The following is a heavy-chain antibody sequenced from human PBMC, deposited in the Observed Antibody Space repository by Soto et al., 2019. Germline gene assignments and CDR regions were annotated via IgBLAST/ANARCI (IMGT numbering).Heavy chain of an antibody. CDR3: ARARYNYFDY. V-gene: IGHV4-59*01. CDR1: GGSISSFS. Sequence: LRETLSLTCTVSGGSISSFSWSWIRQPPGKGLEYIGNVYYSGNTNYNPSLKSRVIVSVDTSKNQFSLRLSSVTAADTAVYYCARARYNYFDYWGQGTPVTVSS. D-gene: IGHD5-18*01. CDR2: VYYSGNT. J-gene: IGHJ4*02.